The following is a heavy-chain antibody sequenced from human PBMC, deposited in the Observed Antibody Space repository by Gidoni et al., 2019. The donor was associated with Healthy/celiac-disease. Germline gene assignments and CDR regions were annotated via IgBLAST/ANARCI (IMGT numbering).Heavy chain of an antibody. CDR2: IYYSGST. V-gene: IGHV4-39*01. J-gene: IGHJ4*02. CDR3: ARHPYSSSGPFDY. CDR1: GGSISSSSYY. D-gene: IGHD6-6*01. Sequence: QLQLQESGPGLVKPSETLSLTCTVSGGSISSSSYYWGWIRQPPGKGLEWIGSIYYSGSTYYNPSLKSRVTISVDTSKNQFSLKLSSATAADTAVYYCARHPYSSSGPFDYWGQGTLVTVSS.